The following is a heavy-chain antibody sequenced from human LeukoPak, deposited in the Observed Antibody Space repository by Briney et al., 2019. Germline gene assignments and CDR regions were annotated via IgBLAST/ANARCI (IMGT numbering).Heavy chain of an antibody. CDR3: ARDSAVDCSGGSCYSDFQH. CDR2: ISSSSSYI. V-gene: IGHV3-21*01. D-gene: IGHD2-15*01. Sequence: GGSLRLSCAASGFTFSSYSMNWVRQAPGKGLEWVSSISSSSSYIYYADSVKGRFTISRDSAKNSLYLRMNSLRAEDTAVYYCARDSAVDCSGGSCYSDFQHWGQGTLVTVSS. CDR1: GFTFSSYS. J-gene: IGHJ1*01.